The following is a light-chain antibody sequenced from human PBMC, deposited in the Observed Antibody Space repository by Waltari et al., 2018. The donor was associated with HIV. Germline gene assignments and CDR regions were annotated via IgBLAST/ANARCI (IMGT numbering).Light chain of an antibody. J-gene: IGLJ2*01. CDR3: HCTDSSLMGPVV. Sequence: SVLTQQPSVSGAPAQRVTVSCTGNSSTIGAGHDVHWYRQLPGTAPKFLTSGNNFRPAGVPDRFSGSKSGTSASLVITGLQADDEAVYYCHCTDSSLMGPVVFGGGTKLTVL. V-gene: IGLV1-40*01. CDR1: SSTIGAGHD. CDR2: GNN.